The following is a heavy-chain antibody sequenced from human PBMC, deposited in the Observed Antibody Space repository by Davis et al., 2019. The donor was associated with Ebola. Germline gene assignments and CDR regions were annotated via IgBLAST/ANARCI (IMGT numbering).Heavy chain of an antibody. Sequence: GESLKISCAASGFTFSSYAMHWVRQAPGKGLEWVAVISYDGSNKYYADSVKGRFIISGDNSKNTLYLQMNSLKTEDTAFYYCARMRATVTTEFDYWGQGTLVTVSS. CDR3: ARMRATVTTEFDY. CDR1: GFTFSSYA. V-gene: IGHV3-30*04. J-gene: IGHJ4*02. D-gene: IGHD4-11*01. CDR2: ISYDGSNK.